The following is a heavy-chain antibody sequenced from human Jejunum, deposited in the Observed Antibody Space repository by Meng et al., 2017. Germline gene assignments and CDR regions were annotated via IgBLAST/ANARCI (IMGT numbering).Heavy chain of an antibody. Sequence: VAWPGPGQRLVKPSGTLSLTVAVASAYISSSPWWSWVRQPPGKGLEWIGEIYRSGSTYYNPSLKSRVTISVDKSNNQFSLKLSSVTAADTAVYYCARDSTNTLGSQTYYFDYWGQGTLVTVSS. CDR1: SAYISSSPW. CDR3: ARDSTNTLGSQTYYFDY. V-gene: IGHV4-4*02. D-gene: IGHD2-2*02. J-gene: IGHJ4*02. CDR2: IYRSGST.